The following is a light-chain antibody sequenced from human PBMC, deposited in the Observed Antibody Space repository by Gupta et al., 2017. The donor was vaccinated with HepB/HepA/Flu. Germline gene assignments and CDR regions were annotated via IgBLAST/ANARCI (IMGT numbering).Light chain of an antibody. CDR1: QSLLHSNGYNC. CDR3: MQALQTPLT. CDR2: LGS. V-gene: IGKV2-28*01. Sequence: DIVMTQSPLSLPVTPGEPACISCRSSQSLLHSNGYNCLDWYLQKPGQSPQLLIYLGSNRASGVPDRFSGSGSGTDFTLKISRVEAEDVGVYYCMQALQTPLTFGGGTKVEIK. J-gene: IGKJ4*01.